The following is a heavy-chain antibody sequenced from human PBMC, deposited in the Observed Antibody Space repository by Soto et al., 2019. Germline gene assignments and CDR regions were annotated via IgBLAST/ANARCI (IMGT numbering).Heavy chain of an antibody. Sequence: SQTLSLTCAISGDSVSSNSAAWNWIRQSPSRGLEWLGRTYYRSKWYNDYAVSVKSRITINPDTSKNQFSLQLNSVTPEDTAAYYCARGSSSVVYYYYGMDVWGQGTTVTVSS. V-gene: IGHV6-1*01. CDR3: ARGSSSVVYYYYGMDV. CDR2: TYYRSKWYN. D-gene: IGHD6-6*01. J-gene: IGHJ6*02. CDR1: GDSVSSNSAA.